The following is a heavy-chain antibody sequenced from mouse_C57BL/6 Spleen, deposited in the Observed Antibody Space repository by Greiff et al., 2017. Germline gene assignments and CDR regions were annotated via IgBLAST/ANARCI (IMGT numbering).Heavy chain of an antibody. CDR3: ARERDITTVVGELDY. CDR1: GFSLTSYG. Sequence: VQRVESGPGLVQPSQSLSITCTVSGFSLTSYGVHWVRQSPGKGLEWLGVIWSGGSTDYNAAFISRLSISKDNSKSQVFFKMNSLQADDTAIYYWARERDITTVVGELDYWGQGTTLTVSS. CDR2: IWSGGST. V-gene: IGHV2-2*01. J-gene: IGHJ2*01. D-gene: IGHD1-1*01.